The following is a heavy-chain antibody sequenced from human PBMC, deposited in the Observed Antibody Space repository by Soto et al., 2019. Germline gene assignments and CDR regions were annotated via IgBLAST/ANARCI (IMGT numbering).Heavy chain of an antibody. CDR3: ATSGQAYYYYGMDV. Sequence: QVQLVESGGGVVQPGRSLRLSCAASGFTFSSYAMHWVRQAPGKGLEWVAVISYDGSNKYYADSVKGRFTISRDNSKNTLYLQMNSRRAEDTAVYYCATSGQAYYYYGMDVWGQGTTVTVSS. V-gene: IGHV3-30-3*01. CDR2: ISYDGSNK. J-gene: IGHJ6*02. D-gene: IGHD6-19*01. CDR1: GFTFSSYA.